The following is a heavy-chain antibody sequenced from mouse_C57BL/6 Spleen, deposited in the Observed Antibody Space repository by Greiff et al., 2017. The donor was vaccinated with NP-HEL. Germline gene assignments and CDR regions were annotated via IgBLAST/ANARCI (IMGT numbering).Heavy chain of an antibody. V-gene: IGHV1-7*01. J-gene: IGHJ4*01. D-gene: IGHD1-1*01. CDR3: ARGDYGSSSYYYAMDY. CDR1: GYTFTSYW. Sequence: QVQLQQSGAELAKPGASVKLSCKASGYTFTSYWMHWVKQRPGQGLEWIGYINPSSGYTTYNQKFKDKATLTADKSSSTAYMQLSSLTYEDSAVYYYARGDYGSSSYYYAMDYWGQGTSVTVSS. CDR2: INPSSGYT.